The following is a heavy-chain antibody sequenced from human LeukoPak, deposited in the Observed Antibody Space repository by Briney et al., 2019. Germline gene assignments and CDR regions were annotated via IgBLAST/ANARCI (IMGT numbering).Heavy chain of an antibody. J-gene: IGHJ4*02. CDR1: GCTFTSYA. V-gene: IGHV1-69*06. CDR2: IIPIFGTA. Sequence: SVKVSCKASGCTFTSYAVSCVRQAPGQGHEWIGGIIPIFGTANYAQKFQGRVTITADKSTSTAYMELSSLRSEDTAVYYCATVLTREYYFDYWGQGTLVTVSS. D-gene: IGHD3-10*01. CDR3: ATVLTREYYFDY.